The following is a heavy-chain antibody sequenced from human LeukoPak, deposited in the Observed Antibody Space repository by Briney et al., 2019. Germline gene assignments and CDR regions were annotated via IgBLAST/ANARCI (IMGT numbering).Heavy chain of an antibody. V-gene: IGHV4-34*01. Sequence: SETLSITCAVYGGSFSGYYWSWIRQPPGKGLEWIGEINHSGSTSYNPSLKSRVTISVDTSKNQFSLKLSSVTAADTAVYYCAGAAGTFPFDYWGQGTLVTVSS. CDR3: AGAAGTFPFDY. J-gene: IGHJ4*02. D-gene: IGHD6-13*01. CDR1: GGSFSGYY. CDR2: INHSGST.